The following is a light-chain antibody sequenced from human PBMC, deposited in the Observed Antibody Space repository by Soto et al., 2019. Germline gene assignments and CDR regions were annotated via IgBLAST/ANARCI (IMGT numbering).Light chain of an antibody. CDR3: QQYNNGPTYT. J-gene: IGKJ2*01. CDR2: GAS. V-gene: IGKV3-15*01. CDR1: QSISSS. Sequence: EIVMTQSPATLSVSPGERATLSCRASQSISSSLAWYQQKPGKAPRLLIYGASTRATGIPARFSGSGSGTESTLTISTLPSEDFAVYYCQQYNNGPTYTFGQGTKLEIK.